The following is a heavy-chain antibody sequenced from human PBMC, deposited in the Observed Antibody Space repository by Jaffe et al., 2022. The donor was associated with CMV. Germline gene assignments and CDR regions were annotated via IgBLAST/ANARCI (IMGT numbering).Heavy chain of an antibody. CDR2: IWYDGSNK. D-gene: IGHD2-2*01. CDR3: ARLYCSSTSCYDV. J-gene: IGHJ6*04. Sequence: QVQLVESGGGVVQPGRSLRLSCAASGFTFSSYGMHWVRQAPGKGLEWVAVIWYDGSNKYYADSVKGRFTISRDNSKNTLYLQMNSLRAEDTAVYYCARLYCSSTSCYDVWGKGTTVTVSS. CDR1: GFTFSSYG. V-gene: IGHV3-33*08.